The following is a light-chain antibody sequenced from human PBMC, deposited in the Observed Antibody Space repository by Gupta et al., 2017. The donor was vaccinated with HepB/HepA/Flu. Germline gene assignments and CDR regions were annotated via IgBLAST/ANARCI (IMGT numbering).Light chain of an antibody. J-gene: IGLJ2*01. CDR3: SAWDSSLSAQV. Sequence: QAGLTQPPSVSKGLRQTATLTCTGNSNNVGNRGAAWLQQHQVHPPKLLSYKNNNRPSGISERFSASRSGNTASLTITGLQPEDEADYDCSAWDSSLSAQVFGGGTKLTVL. V-gene: IGLV10-54*04. CDR2: KNN. CDR1: SNNVGNRG.